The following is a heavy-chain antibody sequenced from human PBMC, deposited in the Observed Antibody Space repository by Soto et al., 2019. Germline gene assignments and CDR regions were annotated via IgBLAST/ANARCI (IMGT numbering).Heavy chain of an antibody. Sequence: EVELATSGGGVAQPGRSLRLTCAGSGFRFDDYVMYWVHQAPGKGLEWVAGISWNSNRVAYGESVEGRFTIARDNAKKSVFLQMDSLRGEDTALYFCARGNYISSWSPGYMDVWGTGVTVTVSS. CDR3: ARGNYISSWSPGYMDV. CDR2: ISWNSNRV. D-gene: IGHD6-13*01. V-gene: IGHV3-9*01. J-gene: IGHJ6*03. CDR1: GFRFDDYV.